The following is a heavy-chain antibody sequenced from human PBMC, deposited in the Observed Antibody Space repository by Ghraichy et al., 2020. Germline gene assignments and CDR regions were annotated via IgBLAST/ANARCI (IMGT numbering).Heavy chain of an antibody. V-gene: IGHV4-39*07. CDR2: IYYSGST. D-gene: IGHD2-2*01. J-gene: IGHJ5*02. CDR1: GGSISSSSYY. Sequence: ETLSLTCTVSGGSISSSSYYWGWIRQPPGKGLEWIGSIYYSGSTYYNPSLKSRVTISVDTSKNQFSLKLSSVTAADTAVYYCARSPGYCSSTSCQTGWFDPWGQGTLVTVSS. CDR3: ARSPGYCSSTSCQTGWFDP.